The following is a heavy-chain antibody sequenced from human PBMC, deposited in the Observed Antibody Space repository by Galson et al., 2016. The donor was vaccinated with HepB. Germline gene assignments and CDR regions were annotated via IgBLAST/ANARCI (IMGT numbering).Heavy chain of an antibody. J-gene: IGHJ6*03. D-gene: IGHD1-1*01. V-gene: IGHV3-23*01. CDR3: AKLSGQYLEPYYYYYYIDV. CDR2: ISGSGTTT. CDR1: GFTFSSYA. Sequence: SLRLSCAASGFTFSSYAMSWVRQAPGKGLEWVSGISGSGTTTNYADSVKGRFTISRDNSKNTLFLHVNSLRTEDTATYYCAKLSGQYLEPYYYYYYIDVWGKGTTVTVSS.